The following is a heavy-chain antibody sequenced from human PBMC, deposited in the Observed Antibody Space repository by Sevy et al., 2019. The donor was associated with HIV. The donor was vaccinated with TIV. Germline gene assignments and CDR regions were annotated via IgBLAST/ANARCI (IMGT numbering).Heavy chain of an antibody. V-gene: IGHV1-18*01. CDR3: ARGPMAGTRRGWFDP. J-gene: IGHJ5*02. Sequence: ASVKVSCKASGYTFTSYGISWVRQAPGQGLEWMGWISAYNGNTNYAQKLQGRVTRTTDKSTSTAYMELRSLRSDATAVYYCARGPMAGTRRGWFDPWGQGTLVTVSS. CDR1: GYTFTSYG. CDR2: ISAYNGNT. D-gene: IGHD1-1*01.